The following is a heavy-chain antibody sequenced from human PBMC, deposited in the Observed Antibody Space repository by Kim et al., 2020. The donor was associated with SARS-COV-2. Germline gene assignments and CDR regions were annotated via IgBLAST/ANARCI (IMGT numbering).Heavy chain of an antibody. CDR3: ARFIAVAGTLDY. Sequence: DDAVSVKSRITLNPANSKNQFSLQLNSVTPEDTAVYYCARFIAVAGTLDYWGQGTLVTVSS. D-gene: IGHD6-19*01. V-gene: IGHV6-1*01. J-gene: IGHJ4*02.